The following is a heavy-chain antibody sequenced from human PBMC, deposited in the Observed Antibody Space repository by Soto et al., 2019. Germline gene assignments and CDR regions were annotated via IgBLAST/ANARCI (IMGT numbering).Heavy chain of an antibody. CDR3: AGRSGSSDY. Sequence: GGSVRLSCAASGVRFSTYAMSWVRQAPGKGLEWVAIIGGGGGDIDYADSVKGRFTISRDNSKNTLYLQMDSLRAEDTAVYYCAGRSGSSDYWGRGTLVTVSS. D-gene: IGHD3-10*01. CDR2: IGGGGGDI. CDR1: GVRFSTYA. V-gene: IGHV3-23*01. J-gene: IGHJ4*02.